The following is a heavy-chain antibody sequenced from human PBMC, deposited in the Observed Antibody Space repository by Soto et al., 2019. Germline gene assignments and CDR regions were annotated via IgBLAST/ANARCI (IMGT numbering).Heavy chain of an antibody. Sequence: QVQLVQSGAEVKKPGSSVKVSCKASGGTFSSYTISWVRQAPGQGLEWMGRIIPILGIANYAQKFQGRVTITADKSTSTAYIELSSLRSEDTAVYYCAINLNCGGDCYSAGWYFDLWGRGTLVTVSS. CDR2: IIPILGIA. CDR3: AINLNCGGDCYSAGWYFDL. J-gene: IGHJ2*01. V-gene: IGHV1-69*02. D-gene: IGHD2-21*01. CDR1: GGTFSSYT.